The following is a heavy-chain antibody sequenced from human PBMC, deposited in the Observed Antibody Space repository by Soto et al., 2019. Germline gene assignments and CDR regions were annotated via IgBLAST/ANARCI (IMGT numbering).Heavy chain of an antibody. CDR3: ARASKDGITIFGMVKGAFDI. Sequence: SETLSLTCAVSGYSISSGYYWGWIRQPPGKGLEWIGSIYHSGSTYYNPSLKSRVTISVDTSKNQFSLKLSSVTAADTAVYYCARASKDGITIFGMVKGAFDIWGQGTMVTVSS. J-gene: IGHJ3*02. V-gene: IGHV4-38-2*01. CDR1: GYSISSGYY. CDR2: IYHSGST. D-gene: IGHD3-3*01.